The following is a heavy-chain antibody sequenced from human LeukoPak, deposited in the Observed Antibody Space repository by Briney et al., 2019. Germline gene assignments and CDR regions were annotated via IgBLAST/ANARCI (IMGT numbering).Heavy chain of an antibody. Sequence: EASVKVSCKTSGYTFTGYYIHWVRQAPGQGLEWMGRINPNSGDTNYAQKFQGRVTMTRDTSISTAYMDLSRLKSDDTAVYYCARGTFYDFWSGDSDYWGQGTLVTVSS. J-gene: IGHJ4*02. CDR1: GYTFTGYY. D-gene: IGHD3-3*01. V-gene: IGHV1-2*06. CDR2: INPNSGDT. CDR3: ARGTFYDFWSGDSDY.